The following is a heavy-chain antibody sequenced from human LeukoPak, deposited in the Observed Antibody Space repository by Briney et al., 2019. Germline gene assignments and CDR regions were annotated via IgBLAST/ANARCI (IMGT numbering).Heavy chain of an antibody. Sequence: ASVKVSCKASGYTFTSYYMHWVRQAPGQGLEWMGIINPSGGSTSYAQKLQGRVTMTRDMSTSTVYMELSSLRSEDTAVYYCARDSAVAGKSQNYYYYMDVWGKGTTVTVSS. CDR3: ARDSAVAGKSQNYYYYMDV. V-gene: IGHV1-46*01. D-gene: IGHD6-19*01. J-gene: IGHJ6*03. CDR1: GYTFTSYY. CDR2: INPSGGST.